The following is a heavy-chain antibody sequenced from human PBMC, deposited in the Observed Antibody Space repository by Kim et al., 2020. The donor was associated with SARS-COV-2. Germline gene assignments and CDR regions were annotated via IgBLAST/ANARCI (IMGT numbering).Heavy chain of an antibody. CDR3: AREVAMVHDPKWGMDV. J-gene: IGHJ6*02. Sequence: GGSLRLSCAASGFTFSSYSMNWVRQAPGKGLEWVSSISSSSSYIYYADSVKGRFTISRDNAKNSLYLQMNSLRAEDTAVYYCAREVAMVHDPKWGMDVWGQGTTVTVSS. D-gene: IGHD5-18*01. CDR2: ISSSSSYI. CDR1: GFTFSSYS. V-gene: IGHV3-21*01.